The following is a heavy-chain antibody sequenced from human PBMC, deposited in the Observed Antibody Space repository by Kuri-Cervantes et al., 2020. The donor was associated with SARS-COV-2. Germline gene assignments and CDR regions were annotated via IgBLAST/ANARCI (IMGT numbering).Heavy chain of an antibody. CDR2: INNNGSII. CDR3: ARKGLDSSGYSLGYD. Sequence: GESLKISCAASGFTFSTYSLHWVRQAPGMRLEWLSYINNNGSIIYYADSVKGRFTISRDNAKNSLYLQMNSLRADDTALYYCARKGLDSSGYSLGYDWGQGTLVTVSS. CDR1: GFTFSTYS. J-gene: IGHJ4*02. D-gene: IGHD3-22*01. V-gene: IGHV3-48*04.